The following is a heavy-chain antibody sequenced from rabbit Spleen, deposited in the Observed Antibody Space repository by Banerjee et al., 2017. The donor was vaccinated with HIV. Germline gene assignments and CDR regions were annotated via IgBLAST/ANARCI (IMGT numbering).Heavy chain of an antibody. D-gene: IGHD1-1*01. V-gene: IGHV1S45*01. Sequence: QEQLVEYGGDLVQPEGSLTLTCTASGFSFSSYYMCWVRQAPGKGLEWIACIYAGSSGSTYYASWAKGRFTITRSTSPNTVTLQLNSLTAADTATYFCARDRDGTAAYYDLDLWGPGTLVTVS. CDR2: IYAGSSGST. CDR3: ARDRDGTAAYYDLDL. J-gene: IGHJ4*01. CDR1: GFSFSSYY.